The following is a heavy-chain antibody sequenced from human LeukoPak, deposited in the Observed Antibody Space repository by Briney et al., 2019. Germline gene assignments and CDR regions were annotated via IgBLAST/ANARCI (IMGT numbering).Heavy chain of an antibody. CDR2: ISGGGVST. V-gene: IGHV3-23*01. Sequence: GGTLRLSCAASGFTFSSYGMSWVRQAPEKGLQWVSAISGGGVSTYYADSVKGRFTISRDTAKNSLYLQMNSLRAEDTAVYYCARDLRKYDSSGYYLWVGLDYWGQGTLVTVSS. J-gene: IGHJ4*02. CDR1: GFTFSSYG. D-gene: IGHD3-22*01. CDR3: ARDLRKYDSSGYYLWVGLDY.